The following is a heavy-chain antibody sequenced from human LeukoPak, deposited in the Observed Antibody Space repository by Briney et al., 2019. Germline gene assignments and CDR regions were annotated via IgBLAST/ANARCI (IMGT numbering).Heavy chain of an antibody. CDR1: GFIFSSYG. Sequence: GTSLRLSCAASGFIFSSYGMHWVRQAPGKGLEWVAVIWFDGSKKYYADSVKGRITISRDDSKNTLYLQMNSLRAEDTAVYYCARDGCGGDCYLADYWGQGTLVTVSS. V-gene: IGHV3-33*01. CDR2: IWFDGSKK. CDR3: ARDGCGGDCYLADY. J-gene: IGHJ4*02. D-gene: IGHD2-21*02.